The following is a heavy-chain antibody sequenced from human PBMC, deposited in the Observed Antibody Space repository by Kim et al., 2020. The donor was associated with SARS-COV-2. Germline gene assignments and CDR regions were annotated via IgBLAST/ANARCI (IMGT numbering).Heavy chain of an antibody. J-gene: IGHJ3*02. V-gene: IGHV4-31*03. CDR3: ARRMITFGGVIVTYDAFDI. CDR2: IYYSGST. Sequence: SETLSLTCTVSGGSISSGGYYWSWIRQHPGKGLEWIGYIYYSGSTYYNPSLKSRVTISVDTSKNQFSLKLSSVTAADTAVYYCARRMITFGGVIVTYDAFDIWGQGTMVTVSS. D-gene: IGHD3-16*02. CDR1: GGSISSGGYY.